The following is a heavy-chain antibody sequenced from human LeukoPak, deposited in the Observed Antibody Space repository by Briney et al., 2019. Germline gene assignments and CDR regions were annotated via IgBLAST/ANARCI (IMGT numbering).Heavy chain of an antibody. V-gene: IGHV4-34*01. CDR2: INHSGST. CDR3: ARDRKYLRFLAP. D-gene: IGHD3-3*01. Sequence: KASETLSLTCAGYGGSFSGFHWSWIPQPPRKGLGGIGEINHSGSTNYNPSLKSRVTISVDTSKNQFSLKLSSVTAADTAVYYCARDRKYLRFLAPWGQGTLVTVSS. J-gene: IGHJ5*02. CDR1: GGSFSGFH.